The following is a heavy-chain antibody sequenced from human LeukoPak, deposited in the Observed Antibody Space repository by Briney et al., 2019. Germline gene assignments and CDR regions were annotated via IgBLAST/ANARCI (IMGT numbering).Heavy chain of an antibody. V-gene: IGHV5-51*01. Sequence: GESLKISCKGSGYSFTSYWIGWVRQMPGKGLAWMGIIYPGDSDTRYSPSFQGQVTISADKSISTAYLQWSSLKASGTAMYYCARSFTSSYCSSTSCYASPLDYWGQGTLVTVSS. CDR1: GYSFTSYW. CDR2: IYPGDSDT. D-gene: IGHD2-2*01. J-gene: IGHJ4*02. CDR3: ARSFTSSYCSSTSCYASPLDY.